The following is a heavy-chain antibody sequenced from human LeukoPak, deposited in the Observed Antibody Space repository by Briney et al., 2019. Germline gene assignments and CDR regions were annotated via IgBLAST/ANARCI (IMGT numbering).Heavy chain of an antibody. D-gene: IGHD1-1*01. CDR1: GGSFSGYY. Sequence: PSETLSLTCAVYGGSFSGYYWSWIRQPPGKGLEWIGEINHSGSTNYNPSLKSRVTISVDTSKNQFSLKLSSVTAADTAVYYCARAHPASGNDVITGAFDIWGQGTMVTVSS. CDR3: ARAHPASGNDVITGAFDI. J-gene: IGHJ3*02. V-gene: IGHV4-34*01. CDR2: INHSGST.